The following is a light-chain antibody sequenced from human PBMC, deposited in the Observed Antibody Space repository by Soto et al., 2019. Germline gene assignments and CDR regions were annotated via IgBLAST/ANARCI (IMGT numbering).Light chain of an antibody. J-gene: IGKJ1*01. CDR1: QSVTSNY. Sequence: IEMKQSPSTLSLSPGDGVAISGRASQSVTSNYLAWYQQKPGQAPRLLIYGASSRATGIPDRFSGSGSGTDFTLTISRLEPEDFAVYYCQQYGSSPRTFGQGTKVDI. CDR2: GAS. V-gene: IGKV3-20*01. CDR3: QQYGSSPRT.